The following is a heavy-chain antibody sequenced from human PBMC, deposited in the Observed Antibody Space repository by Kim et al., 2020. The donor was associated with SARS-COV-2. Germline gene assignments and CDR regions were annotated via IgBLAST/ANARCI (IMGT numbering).Heavy chain of an antibody. D-gene: IGHD6-13*01. CDR2: TGNYR. V-gene: IGHV3-21*01. J-gene: IGHJ5*02. CDR3: AKGAGGP. Sequence: TGNYRYYADSVKGRFTISRDNAQNSLFLQINSLRAEDTAVYYCAKGAGGPWGQGTLVTVSS.